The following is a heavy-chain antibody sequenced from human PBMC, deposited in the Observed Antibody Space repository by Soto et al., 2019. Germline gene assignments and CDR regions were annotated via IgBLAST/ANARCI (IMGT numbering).Heavy chain of an antibody. V-gene: IGHV4-39*07. Sequence: SETLSLTCTVSGGSISSSSYYWGWIRQPPGKGLEWIGSIYYSGSTYYNPSLKSRVTISVDTSKNQFSLKLSSVTAADTAVYYCARAEYYDSSGYSLHWFDPWGQGTLVTVSS. J-gene: IGHJ5*02. CDR2: IYYSGST. CDR1: GGSISSSSYY. CDR3: ARAEYYDSSGYSLHWFDP. D-gene: IGHD3-22*01.